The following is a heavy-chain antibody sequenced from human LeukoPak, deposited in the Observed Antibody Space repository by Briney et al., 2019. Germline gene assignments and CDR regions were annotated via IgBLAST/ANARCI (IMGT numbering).Heavy chain of an antibody. CDR2: INQDGSVK. Sequence: PGGSLRLSCADSGFTFSSSWMTWVRQAPGKGLEWVANINQDGSVKHYVDSMKGRFTISRDNAKNSLFLQMNSLRAEDTAVYFCASGDVFNYWGQGTLVTVSS. J-gene: IGHJ4*02. V-gene: IGHV3-7*01. D-gene: IGHD4-17*01. CDR1: GFTFSSSW. CDR3: ASGDVFNY.